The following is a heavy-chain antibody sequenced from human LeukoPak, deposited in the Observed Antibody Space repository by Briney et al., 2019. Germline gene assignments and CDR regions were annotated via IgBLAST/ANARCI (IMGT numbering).Heavy chain of an antibody. D-gene: IGHD2-15*01. Sequence: LPGGSLRLSCAASGFTFSSYAMHWVRQAPGKGLEWVAVISYDGSNKYYADSVKGRFTISRDNSKSTLYLQMNSLRAEDTAVYYCARDGILAYYYMDVWGKGTTVTVSS. V-gene: IGHV3-30-3*01. CDR3: ARDGILAYYYMDV. CDR2: ISYDGSNK. J-gene: IGHJ6*03. CDR1: GFTFSSYA.